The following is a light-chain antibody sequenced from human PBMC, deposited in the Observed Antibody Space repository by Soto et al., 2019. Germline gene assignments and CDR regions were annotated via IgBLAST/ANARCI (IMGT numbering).Light chain of an antibody. Sequence: EIVMTQSPATRSLSPGERVTLHCRASQSVTGKLAWYQHKPGQSPRLLVYRASASATGVPDRFSGNGSGTEFTLPISSLQSEDFAVYYGQQYNNWPPITFRQGTRLEI. J-gene: IGKJ5*01. CDR3: QQYNNWPPIT. CDR1: QSVTGK. V-gene: IGKV3-15*01. CDR2: RAS.